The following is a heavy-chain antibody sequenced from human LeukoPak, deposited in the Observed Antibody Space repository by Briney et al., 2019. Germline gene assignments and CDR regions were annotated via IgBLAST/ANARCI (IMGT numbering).Heavy chain of an antibody. J-gene: IGHJ4*02. V-gene: IGHV1-2*02. CDR3: ARAASGWSDSLFDY. CDR1: GGTFSSYA. Sequence: SSVKVSCKASGGTFSSYAISWVRQAPGQGLEWMGWINPNSGGTNYAQKFQGNVTMTRDTSISTAYMELSRLRSDDTAVYYCARAASGWSDSLFDYWGQGTLVTVSS. D-gene: IGHD6-19*01. CDR2: INPNSGGT.